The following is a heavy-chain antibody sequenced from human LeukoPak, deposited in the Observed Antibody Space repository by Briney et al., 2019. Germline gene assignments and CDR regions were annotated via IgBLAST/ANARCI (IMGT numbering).Heavy chain of an antibody. CDR3: ARADAGWSEDY. Sequence: ASVTVSCKASGYTFTGYYMHWVRQAPGQGLEWMGWINPNSGGTNYAQKVQGRVTMTRETSKSTAYMELSRLRSDDTAVYYCARADAGWSEDYWGQGTLVTVS. D-gene: IGHD6-19*01. V-gene: IGHV1-2*02. CDR1: GYTFTGYY. J-gene: IGHJ4*02. CDR2: INPNSGGT.